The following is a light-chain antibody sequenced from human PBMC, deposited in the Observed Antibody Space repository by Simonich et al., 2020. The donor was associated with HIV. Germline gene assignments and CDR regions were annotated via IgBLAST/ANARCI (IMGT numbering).Light chain of an antibody. CDR3: QQYYSTPLT. J-gene: IGKJ4*01. CDR1: QSLLSNNKNF. Sequence: DIVMTQSPDSLAVSLGERATINCKSRQSLLSNNKNFLAWFQHKPGQPPKMLIYWASTREYGVPDRFSGSGSGTDFTLTISSLQAEDVAVYYCQQYYSTPLTFGGGTKVEIK. CDR2: WAS. V-gene: IGKV4-1*01.